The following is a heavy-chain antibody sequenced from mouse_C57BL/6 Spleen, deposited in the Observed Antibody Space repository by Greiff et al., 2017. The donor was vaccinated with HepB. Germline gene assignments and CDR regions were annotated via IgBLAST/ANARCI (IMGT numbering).Heavy chain of an antibody. CDR3: AREATTVRYFDV. Sequence: QVQLQQSGAELVRPGTSVKVSCKASGYAFTNYLIEWVKQRPGQGLEWIGVINPGSGGTNYNEKFKGKATLTADKSSSTAYMQLSSLTSEDSAVYFCAREATTVRYFDVWGTGTTVTVSS. J-gene: IGHJ1*03. D-gene: IGHD2-13*01. V-gene: IGHV1-54*01. CDR2: INPGSGGT. CDR1: GYAFTNYL.